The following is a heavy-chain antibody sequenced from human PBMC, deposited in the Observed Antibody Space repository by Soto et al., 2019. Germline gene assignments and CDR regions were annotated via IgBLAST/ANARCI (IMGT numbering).Heavy chain of an antibody. CDR1: GFTFSSYW. J-gene: IGHJ6*03. CDR3: ARDPWAGTTGYYYYYMDV. V-gene: IGHV3-64*01. Sequence: EVQLVESGGGLVQPGGSLRLSCAASGFTFSSYWMHWVRQAPGKGLEYVSAISSNGGSTYYANSVKGRFTISRDNSKNTLYLQMGSLRAEDMAVYYCARDPWAGTTGYYYYYMDVWGKGTTVTVSS. D-gene: IGHD1-7*01. CDR2: ISSNGGST.